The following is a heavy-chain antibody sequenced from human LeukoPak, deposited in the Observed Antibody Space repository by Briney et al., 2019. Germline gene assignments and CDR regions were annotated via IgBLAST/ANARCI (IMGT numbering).Heavy chain of an antibody. CDR1: GLSFSDYR. CDR3: ARGGYISSWYWVY. D-gene: IGHD6-13*01. J-gene: IGHJ4*02. Sequence: GGSLRLSCAASGLSFSDYRMTWVRQAPGKALEWVANINRDGSEKYYVDSVKGRFTISRDSPKNSLYLQMNNLRAEDTATYYCARGGYISSWYWVYWGQGTPVTVSS. V-gene: IGHV3-7*03. CDR2: INRDGSEK.